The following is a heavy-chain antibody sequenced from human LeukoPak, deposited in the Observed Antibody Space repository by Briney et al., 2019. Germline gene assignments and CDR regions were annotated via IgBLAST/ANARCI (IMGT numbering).Heavy chain of an antibody. Sequence: QPGGSLRLSCAASGFTVSNNYMSWVRQAPGKGLEWVSVIYSGGTTYYADSVKGRFTISRDNSKNTLYLLMSSLRAEDTAVHYCARGGYGSGGNCYGFDHYWGQGTLVTVSA. CDR2: IYSGGTT. D-gene: IGHD2-15*01. J-gene: IGHJ4*02. V-gene: IGHV3-66*01. CDR3: ARGGYGSGGNCYGFDHY. CDR1: GFTVSNNY.